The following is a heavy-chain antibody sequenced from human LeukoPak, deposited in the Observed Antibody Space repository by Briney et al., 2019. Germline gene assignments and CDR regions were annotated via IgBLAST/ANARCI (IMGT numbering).Heavy chain of an antibody. CDR3: ARVWGIAAAGDFDY. D-gene: IGHD6-13*01. V-gene: IGHV4-34*01. CDR2: INHSGST. Sequence: GSLRPSGAASGFTFSSYSMNWVRQAPGKGLEWIGEINHSGSTNYNPSLKSRVTTSVDTSKNQFSLKLSSVTAADTAVYYCARVWGIAAAGDFDYWGQGTLVTVSS. CDR1: GFTFSSYS. J-gene: IGHJ4*02.